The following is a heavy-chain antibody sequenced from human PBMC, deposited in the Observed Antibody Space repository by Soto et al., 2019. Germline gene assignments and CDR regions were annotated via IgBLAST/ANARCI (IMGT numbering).Heavy chain of an antibody. CDR3: ARHGGNDRSGWLPCGMDV. D-gene: IGHD6-19*01. J-gene: IGHJ6*02. V-gene: IGHV5-10-1*01. CDR1: GYSFTRYW. CDR2: IDPSDSYT. Sequence: PGEYLKISCKGSGYSFTRYWISWVRQMPGKGLEWMGRIDPSDSYTNYSPSFQGHVTISADKSISTAYLQWSRLKASETAMYYFARHGGNDRSGWLPCGMDVWGQGTTVTVSS.